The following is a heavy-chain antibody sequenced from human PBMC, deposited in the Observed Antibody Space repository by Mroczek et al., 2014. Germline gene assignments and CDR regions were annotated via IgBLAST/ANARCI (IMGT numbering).Heavy chain of an antibody. Sequence: QVQLVQSGGGVVQPGRSLRLSCAASGFTFSSYGMHWVRQAPGKGLEWVAVISYDGSNKYYADSVKGRFTISRDNSKNTLYLQMNSLRAEDTAVYYCAKDSRAYRQDPAWMAFDIVGPRDKWSPSLQ. D-gene: IGHD1-1*01. J-gene: IGHJ3*02. CDR3: AKDSRAYRQDPAWMAFDI. CDR1: GFTFSSYG. CDR2: ISYDGSNK. V-gene: IGHV3-30*18.